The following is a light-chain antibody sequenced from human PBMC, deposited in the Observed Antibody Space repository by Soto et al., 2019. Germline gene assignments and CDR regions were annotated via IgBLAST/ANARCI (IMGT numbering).Light chain of an antibody. V-gene: IGKV3-20*01. CDR2: GAS. Sequence: EILLTHSPGTLSLSPGERATLSCRASQSVSSSSLAWYQQKTGQAPRVLFYGASSRATGISDRFSGSGSGTDFTLTISSLEPEDFAVYYCQQYGSSSSFGQGTKVDIK. CDR3: QQYGSSSS. J-gene: IGKJ1*01. CDR1: QSVSSSS.